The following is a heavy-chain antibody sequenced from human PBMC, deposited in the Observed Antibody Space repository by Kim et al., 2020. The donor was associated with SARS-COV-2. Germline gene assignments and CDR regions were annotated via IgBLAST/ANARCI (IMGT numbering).Heavy chain of an antibody. V-gene: IGHV4-34*01. Sequence: YTPSRKSRVPRSVDTSKNQFSLKLSSVTAADTAVYYCRYYDILTGPSADYWGQGTLVTVSS. CDR3: RYYDILTGPSADY. D-gene: IGHD3-9*01. J-gene: IGHJ4*02.